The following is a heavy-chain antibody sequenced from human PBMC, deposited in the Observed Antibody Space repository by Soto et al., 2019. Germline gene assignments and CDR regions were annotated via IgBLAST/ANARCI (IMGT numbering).Heavy chain of an antibody. CDR3: ARCRSTSCHLFDY. D-gene: IGHD2-2*01. V-gene: IGHV4-59*01. J-gene: IGHJ4*02. CDR2: IYYSGST. Sequence: SETLSLTCTVSGGSISSYYWSWIRQPPGKGLEWIGYIYYSGSTNYNPSLKSRVTISVDTSKNQFSLKLSSVTAADTAVYYCARCRSTSCHLFDYWGQGTLVTVS. CDR1: GGSISSYY.